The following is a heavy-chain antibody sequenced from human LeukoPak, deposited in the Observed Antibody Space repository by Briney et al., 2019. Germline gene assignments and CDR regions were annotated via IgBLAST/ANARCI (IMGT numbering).Heavy chain of an antibody. CDR3: ARGASIAARPWGAFDI. D-gene: IGHD6-6*01. J-gene: IGHJ3*02. V-gene: IGHV4-61*02. Sequence: KPSETLSLTCTVSGGSISSGSYYWSWIRQPAGKGLEWIGRIYTSGSTNYNPSLKSRVTISVDTSKNQFSLKLSSVTAADTAVYYCARGASIAARPWGAFDIWGQGTMVTVSS. CDR1: GGSISSGSYY. CDR2: IYTSGST.